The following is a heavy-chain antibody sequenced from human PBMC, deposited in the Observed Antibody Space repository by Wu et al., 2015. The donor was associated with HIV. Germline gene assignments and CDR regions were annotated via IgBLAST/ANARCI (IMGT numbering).Heavy chain of an antibody. CDR3: ARIFDSSGYLADPDY. J-gene: IGHJ4*02. CDR2: ISGYNGNT. CDR1: GYIFNTYG. Sequence: QVQLVQSGAEVKKPGASVKVSCKASGYIFNTYGISWVRQVPGQALEWMGWISGYNGNTEYAQKFQGRVTVTTDTSTNTAYMELRSLRSDDTAVYYCARIFDSSGYLADPDYWGQGTLVIVSS. V-gene: IGHV1-18*01. D-gene: IGHD3-22*01.